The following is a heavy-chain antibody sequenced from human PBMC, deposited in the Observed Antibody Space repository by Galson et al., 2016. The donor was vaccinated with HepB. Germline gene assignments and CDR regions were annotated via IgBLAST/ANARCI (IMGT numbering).Heavy chain of an antibody. V-gene: IGHV1-3*01. D-gene: IGHD3-10*01. CDR1: GYIFTTYS. CDR2: IRGDNGNT. Sequence: SVKVSCKASGYIFTTYSMHWVRQAPGQRLEWMGWIRGDNGNTASSQKFQDRVTITRDTSASTAYMELSSLRSEDTAVYYCARGILLHWFGEFRNSHLDYWGQGTLVTVSS. J-gene: IGHJ4*02. CDR3: ARGILLHWFGEFRNSHLDY.